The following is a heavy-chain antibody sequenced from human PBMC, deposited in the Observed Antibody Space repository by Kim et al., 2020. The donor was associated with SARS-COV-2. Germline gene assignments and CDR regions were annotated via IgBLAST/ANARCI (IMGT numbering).Heavy chain of an antibody. CDR3: AKDIQSIAAACAFDY. CDR1: GFTFDGYA. V-gene: IGHV3-9*01. CDR2: ISWSGGSI. Sequence: GGSLRLSCAASGFTFDGYAMHWVRQAPGKGLEWVSGISWSGGSIGYADSVKGRFTISRDNAKNTLYLQMNSLRAEDTALYYCAKDIQSIAAACAFDYWGQGALVTVSP. D-gene: IGHD6-13*01. J-gene: IGHJ4*02.